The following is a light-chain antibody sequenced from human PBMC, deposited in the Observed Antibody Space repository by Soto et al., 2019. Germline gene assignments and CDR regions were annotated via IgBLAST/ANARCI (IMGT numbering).Light chain of an antibody. CDR1: SSNFGAGYD. CDR3: QSFDSSLYVI. Sequence: QPVLTQPPSVSGAPGQTVTISCTGSSSNFGAGYDVHWYQQIPGTAPKLLIYDNVNRPSGVPDRFSGSKSGTSASLAITGLQAEDEADYYCQSFDSSLYVIFGGGTKLTVL. V-gene: IGLV1-40*01. CDR2: DNV. J-gene: IGLJ2*01.